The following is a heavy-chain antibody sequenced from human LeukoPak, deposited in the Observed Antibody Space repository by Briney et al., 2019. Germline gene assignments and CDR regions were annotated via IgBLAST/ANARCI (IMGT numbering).Heavy chain of an antibody. CDR3: ARVRVRGVIIDY. D-gene: IGHD3-10*01. Sequence: SETLSLTCTVSGGSIRSYYWSWIRQPPGKGLEWIGYIYYSGSTNYNPSLKSRVTISVDTSKNQFSLKLSSVTAADTAVYYCARVRVRGVIIDYWGQGTLVTVSS. CDR2: IYYSGST. J-gene: IGHJ4*02. CDR1: GGSIRSYY. V-gene: IGHV4-59*01.